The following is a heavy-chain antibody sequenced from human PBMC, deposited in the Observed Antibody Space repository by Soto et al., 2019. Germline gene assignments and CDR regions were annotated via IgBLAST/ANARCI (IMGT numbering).Heavy chain of an antibody. J-gene: IGHJ6*02. CDR1: GGTFSSYA. CDR3: ARGGKDIVVVPAAIGVYYYGMDV. D-gene: IGHD2-2*02. Sequence: QVQLVQSGAEVKKPGSSVKVSCKASGGTFSSYAISWVRQAPGQGLEWMGGIIPIFGTANYAQKFQGRVTITADESTSTAYVELSSLRSEDTAVYYCARGGKDIVVVPAAIGVYYYGMDVWGQGTTVTVSS. V-gene: IGHV1-69*01. CDR2: IIPIFGTA.